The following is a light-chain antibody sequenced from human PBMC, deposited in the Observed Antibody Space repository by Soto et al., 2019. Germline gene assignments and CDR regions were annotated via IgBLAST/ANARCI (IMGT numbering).Light chain of an antibody. CDR3: QQYNSYWT. V-gene: IGKV1-5*01. CDR1: QSISSY. J-gene: IGKJ1*01. Sequence: DIEVTQSQSSLSASVGDRVTITCRASQSISSYLNWYQQKPGKAPKLLIYDASSLESGVPSRFSGSGSGTEFTLTISSLQPDDFATYYCQQYNSYWTFG. CDR2: DAS.